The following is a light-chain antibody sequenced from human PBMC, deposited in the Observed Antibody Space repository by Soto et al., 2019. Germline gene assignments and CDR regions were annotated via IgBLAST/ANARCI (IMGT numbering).Light chain of an antibody. CDR2: GAS. V-gene: IGKV3-20*01. Sequence: EIVLTQFPGTLSLSPGESATLSCRASQSVSSSYLAWYQQKPGQAPRVLIYGASSRASGIPDRFSGSGSGTHFTRTISRLEPGDFAVYYCQQCGNSPLTFGGGTRVEIK. CDR3: QQCGNSPLT. CDR1: QSVSSSY. J-gene: IGKJ4*01.